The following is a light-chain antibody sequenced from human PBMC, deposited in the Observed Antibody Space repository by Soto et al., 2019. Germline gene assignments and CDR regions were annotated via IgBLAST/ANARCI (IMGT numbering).Light chain of an antibody. J-gene: IGLJ1*01. CDR3: SSYGDNNYVV. CDR1: SSDVGGYNY. V-gene: IGLV2-8*01. CDR2: EVS. Sequence: QSALTQPPSASGSPGQSVTISCTGTSSDVGGYNYVSWYQHHPGKVPKLIIYEVSKRPSGVPDRFSGSKSGNTASLTVSGLQAEDEADYYCSSYGDNNYVVFGTGTKLTVL.